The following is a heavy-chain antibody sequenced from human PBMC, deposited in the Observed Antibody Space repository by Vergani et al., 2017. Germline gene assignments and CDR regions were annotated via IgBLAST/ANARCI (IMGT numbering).Heavy chain of an antibody. CDR2: ISNDGNNK. Sequence: QVQLMESGGGVVQPGGSLRLSCAASGFTFSSYAVHWVRQAPGKGLEWVAIISNDGNNKYYADSVRGRFTISRDNSKNTLYLEMNSLRVEDTAVYYCARDSLGNCQVISCDEVDYWGQGTLVTVSS. V-gene: IGHV3-30-3*01. CDR1: GFTFSSYA. CDR3: ARDSLGNCQVISCDEVDY. D-gene: IGHD2-2*01. J-gene: IGHJ4*02.